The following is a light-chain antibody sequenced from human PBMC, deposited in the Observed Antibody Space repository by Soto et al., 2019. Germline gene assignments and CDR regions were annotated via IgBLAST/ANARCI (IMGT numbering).Light chain of an antibody. Sequence: QSVLTQPPSASGTPGQRVTISCSGSSSNIGSNTVNWYQQLPGTAPKLLIYSNNQRPSGVPDRFSGSKSGTSVSLAISGLQSEDEADYFCAAWDDSLNDVVFGGGTKLTVL. CDR2: SNN. V-gene: IGLV1-44*01. CDR1: SSNIGSNT. CDR3: AAWDDSLNDVV. J-gene: IGLJ2*01.